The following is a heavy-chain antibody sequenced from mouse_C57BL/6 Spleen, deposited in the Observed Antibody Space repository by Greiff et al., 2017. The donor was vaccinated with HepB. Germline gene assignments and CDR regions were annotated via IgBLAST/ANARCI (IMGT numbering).Heavy chain of an antibody. CDR1: GFSFNTYA. Sequence: DVMLVESGGGLVQPKGSLKLSCAASGFSFNTYAMNWVRQAPGKGLEWVARIRSKSNNYATYYADSVKDRFTISRDDSESMLYLQMNNLKTEDTAMYYCEAVFITTVIAFDYWGQGTTLTVSS. CDR3: EAVFITTVIAFDY. D-gene: IGHD1-1*01. V-gene: IGHV10-1*01. J-gene: IGHJ2*01. CDR2: IRSKSNNYAT.